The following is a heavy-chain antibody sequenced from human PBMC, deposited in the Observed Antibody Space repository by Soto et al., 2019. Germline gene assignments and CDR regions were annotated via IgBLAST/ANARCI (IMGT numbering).Heavy chain of an antibody. CDR3: AGYCSSTSCYTGTDY. V-gene: IGHV4-31*03. D-gene: IGHD2-2*02. CDR2: IYYSGST. CDR1: GGSISSGGHY. Sequence: QVQLQESGPGLVKPSQTLSLTCTVSGGSISSGGHYWSWIRQHPGKGLEWIGYIYYSGSTYYNPSLKSRVTISVDTSKNQFSLKLSSVTAADTAVYYCAGYCSSTSCYTGTDYWGQGTLVTVSS. J-gene: IGHJ4*02.